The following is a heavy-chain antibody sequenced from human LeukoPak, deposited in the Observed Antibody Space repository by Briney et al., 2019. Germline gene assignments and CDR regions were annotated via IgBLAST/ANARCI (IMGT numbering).Heavy chain of an antibody. CDR2: IKQDGSEK. CDR1: GFTFSSYW. D-gene: IGHD3-22*01. Sequence: GGSLRLSCAASGFTFSSYWMSWVRQAPGKGLEWVANIKQDGSEKYYVDSVKGRFTISRDNAKNSLCLQMNSLRAEDTAVYYCARQDGDYYDSSGYYYFDYWGQGTLVTVSS. J-gene: IGHJ4*02. V-gene: IGHV3-7*01. CDR3: ARQDGDYYDSSGYYYFDY.